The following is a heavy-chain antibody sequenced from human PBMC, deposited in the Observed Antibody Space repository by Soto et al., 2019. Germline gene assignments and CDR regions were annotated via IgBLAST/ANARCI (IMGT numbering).Heavy chain of an antibody. Sequence: SVKVSCKASGGTFSSYAISWVRQAPGQGLEWMGGIIPIFGTANYAQKFQGRVTITADESTSTAYMELSSLRSEDTAVYYCARVDFHCSSTICRMDVWGHVTTFTVSS. D-gene: IGHD2-2*01. CDR1: GGTFSSYA. CDR3: ARVDFHCSSTICRMDV. V-gene: IGHV1-69*13. J-gene: IGHJ6*02. CDR2: IIPIFGTA.